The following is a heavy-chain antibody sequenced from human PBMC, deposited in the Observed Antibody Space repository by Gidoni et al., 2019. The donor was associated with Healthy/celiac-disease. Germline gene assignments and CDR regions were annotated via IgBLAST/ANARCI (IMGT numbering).Heavy chain of an antibody. CDR2: IYYSGST. CDR1: GGSISSSSYY. D-gene: IGHD6-19*01. J-gene: IGHJ4*02. CDR3: ARHGSGWYGVLYYFDY. V-gene: IGHV4-39*01. Sequence: QLQLQESCPGLVKPSEPLSLTCTVSGGSISSSSYYWGWIRQPPGKGLEWIGSIYYSGSTYYNQSLKSRVTISVDTSKNQFSLKLSSVTAADTAVYYCARHGSGWYGVLYYFDYWGQGTLVTVSS.